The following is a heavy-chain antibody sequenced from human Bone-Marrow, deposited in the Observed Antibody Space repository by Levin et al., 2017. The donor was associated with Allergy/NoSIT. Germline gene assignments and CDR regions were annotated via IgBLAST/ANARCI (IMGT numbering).Heavy chain of an antibody. Sequence: PSETLSLTCSVSGDSLSGGDYYWYWIRQPPGEGLEWIGHIHHSGATYYNPSLKSRVTISVDTSKNQFSVKLTSMTAADTAVYYCVRAKYYFGSGSYGQYYFDYWGQGTLVIVSS. J-gene: IGHJ4*02. CDR3: VRAKYYFGSGSYGQYYFDY. CDR2: IHHSGAT. D-gene: IGHD3-10*01. CDR1: GDSLSGGDYY. V-gene: IGHV4-30-4*01.